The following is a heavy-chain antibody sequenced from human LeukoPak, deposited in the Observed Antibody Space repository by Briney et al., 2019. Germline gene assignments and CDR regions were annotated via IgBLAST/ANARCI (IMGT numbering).Heavy chain of an antibody. CDR1: GGTFSSYA. CDR2: IIPIFGTA. CDR3: AREARTSPDAFDI. V-gene: IGHV1-69*06. J-gene: IGHJ4*02. Sequence: SVKVSCKASGGTFSSYAISWVRQAPGQGLEWMGGIIPIFGTANYAQKFQGRVTITADKSTSTAYMELSSLRSEDTAVYYCAREARTSPDAFDIWGQGTLVTVSS. D-gene: IGHD2-2*01.